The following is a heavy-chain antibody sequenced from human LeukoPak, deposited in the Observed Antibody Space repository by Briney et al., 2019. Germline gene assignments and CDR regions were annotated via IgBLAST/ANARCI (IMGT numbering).Heavy chain of an antibody. CDR3: ARNNGMDV. CDR1: GFTFYNYW. CDR2: IKQDGSEK. J-gene: IGHJ6*02. V-gene: IGHV3-7*03. Sequence: GGSLRLSCAASGFTFYNYWMTWVRQAPGKGLEWVANIKQDGSEKFYVDSVKGRFTISKDNAKNSLYLQMNSLRAEDTALYHCARNNGMDVWGQGTTVIVSS.